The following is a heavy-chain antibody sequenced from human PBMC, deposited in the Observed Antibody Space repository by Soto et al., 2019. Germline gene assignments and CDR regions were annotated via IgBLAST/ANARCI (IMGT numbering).Heavy chain of an antibody. Sequence: QVQLVQSGAEVQKPGSSVKVSCKASGGTFSRYAISWVRQAPGQGLEWMGGIIPIFGTANYAQKFQGRVKITADESTSTAYMELSSLRFEDTAVYYCARAIVGPTTTGWLDPWGQGTLVTVSS. CDR3: ARAIVGPTTTGWLDP. V-gene: IGHV1-69*01. J-gene: IGHJ5*02. D-gene: IGHD1-26*01. CDR2: IIPIFGTA. CDR1: GGTFSRYA.